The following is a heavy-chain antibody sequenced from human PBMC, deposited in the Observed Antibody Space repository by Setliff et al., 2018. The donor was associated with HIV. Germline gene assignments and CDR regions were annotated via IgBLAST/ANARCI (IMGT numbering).Heavy chain of an antibody. Sequence: SETLSLTCAVYGGSFSDYHWSWIRQAPRTRLEWIGEVYDSGSTNYNPSLKSRVTVTVDTSKNQSSLRLNSVTAADTAVYYCASLVTREMATIYYFDYWGQGTLVTVSS. CDR2: VYDSGST. J-gene: IGHJ4*02. D-gene: IGHD5-12*01. CDR1: GGSFSDYH. V-gene: IGHV4-34*01. CDR3: ASLVTREMATIYYFDY.